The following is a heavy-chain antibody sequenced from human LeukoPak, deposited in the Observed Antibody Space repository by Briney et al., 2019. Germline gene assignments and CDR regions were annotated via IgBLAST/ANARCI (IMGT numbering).Heavy chain of an antibody. J-gene: IGHJ4*02. CDR1: GGSISSNSDY. D-gene: IGHD3-22*01. Sequence: ETLSLTCTVSGGSISSNSDYWGWIRQPPGKGLEWIGSIYYSGTTYYNPSLKSRVTISVDMSKNHFSLKLSSVTAADTAVYYCATYSVGYYVDYWGQGTVVTVSS. V-gene: IGHV4-39*02. CDR2: IYYSGTT. CDR3: ATYSVGYYVDY.